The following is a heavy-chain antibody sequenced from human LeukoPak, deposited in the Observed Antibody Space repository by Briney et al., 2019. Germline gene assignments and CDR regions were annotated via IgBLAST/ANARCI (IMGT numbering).Heavy chain of an antibody. CDR2: IYYSGST. D-gene: IGHD4-11*01. J-gene: IGHJ6*02. V-gene: IGHV4-59*01. CDR1: GGSFSSYY. CDR3: ARGSVTYGYYYYGMDV. Sequence: SETLSLTCTVSGGSFSSYYWSLIRQPSGKGLEWIGNIYYSGSTNYNPSLKSRVTISVDTSKNQFSLKLSSVTAADTAVYYCARGSVTYGYYYYGMDVWGQGTTVTVSS.